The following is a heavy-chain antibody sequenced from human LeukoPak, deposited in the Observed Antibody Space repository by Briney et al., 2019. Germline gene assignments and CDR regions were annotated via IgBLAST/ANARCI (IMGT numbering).Heavy chain of an antibody. Sequence: GGSLRLSCAASGFTLSSYSMNWVRQAPGKGLEWVSHISSSSSTIYYADSVKGRFTISRDNAKNSLYLQMNSLRAEDTAVYYCARETIVVVPAAIPVSATNDPWGQGTLVTVSS. CDR3: ARETIVVVPAAIPVSATNDP. J-gene: IGHJ5*02. CDR2: ISSSSSTI. D-gene: IGHD2-2*02. CDR1: GFTLSSYS. V-gene: IGHV3-48*01.